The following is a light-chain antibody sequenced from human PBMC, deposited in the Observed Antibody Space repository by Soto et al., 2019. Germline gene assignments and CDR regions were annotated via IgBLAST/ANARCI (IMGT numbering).Light chain of an antibody. CDR3: QKYNSAPWT. V-gene: IGKV1-27*01. CDR1: QDISNY. J-gene: IGKJ1*01. CDR2: AAS. Sequence: DMQMTQSPSSLSASVGDRVTITCRASQDISNYLAWYQQKPGRTPKVLIYAASTLQSGVPSRFSGSGSGTEFTLTISSLQPEDVATSYCQKYNSAPWTFGQGTPVEIK.